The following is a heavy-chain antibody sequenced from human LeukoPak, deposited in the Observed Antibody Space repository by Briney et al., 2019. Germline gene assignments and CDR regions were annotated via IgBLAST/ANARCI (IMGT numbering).Heavy chain of an antibody. CDR3: VKDRGLRNQWLQLTYDS. CDR2: ISSSSSYI. D-gene: IGHD5-24*01. Sequence: GGSLRLSCAASGFTFSSYSMNWVRQAPGKGLEWVSSISSSSSYIYYADSVKGRFTISRDNAKNSLYLQMHSLRPEDTALYYCVKDRGLRNQWLQLTYDSWGQGTLVTVSS. J-gene: IGHJ4*02. CDR1: GFTFSSYS. V-gene: IGHV3-21*04.